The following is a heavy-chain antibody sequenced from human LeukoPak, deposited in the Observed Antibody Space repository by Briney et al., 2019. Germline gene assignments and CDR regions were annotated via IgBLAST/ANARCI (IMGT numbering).Heavy chain of an antibody. CDR1: GYSISSGCY. Sequence: SETLSLTCAVSGYSISSGCYWGWIRQPPGKGLEWIGSIYHSGSTYYDLSLKSRVTISVDTSKNQFSLKLSSVTAADTAVYYCARAPGRYRTLFDYWGQGTLVTVSS. V-gene: IGHV4-38-2*01. J-gene: IGHJ4*02. D-gene: IGHD3-16*02. CDR3: ARAPGRYRTLFDY. CDR2: IYHSGST.